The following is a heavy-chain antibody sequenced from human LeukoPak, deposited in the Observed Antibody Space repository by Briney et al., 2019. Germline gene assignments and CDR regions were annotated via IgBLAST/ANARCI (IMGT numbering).Heavy chain of an antibody. CDR1: GFTFSSYS. D-gene: IGHD3-10*01. J-gene: IGHJ4*02. CDR3: ARDRGYYGSGSYRPFDY. Sequence: GGSLRLSCAASGFTFSSYSMNWVRQAPGKGLEWVSSISCSSSYIYYADSVKGRFTISRDNAKNSLYLQMNSLRAEDTAVYYCARDRGYYGSGSYRPFDYWGQGTLVTVSS. V-gene: IGHV3-21*01. CDR2: ISCSSSYI.